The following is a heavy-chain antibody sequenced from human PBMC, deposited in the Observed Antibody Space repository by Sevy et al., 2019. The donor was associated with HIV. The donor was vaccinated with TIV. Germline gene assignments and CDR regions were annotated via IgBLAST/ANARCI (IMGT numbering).Heavy chain of an antibody. D-gene: IGHD2-2*01. CDR1: GYTFTSYG. V-gene: IGHV1-18*01. CDR2: ISAYNGNT. Sequence: ASVKVSCKASGYTFTSYGISWVRQAPGQGLEWMGWISAYNGNTNYAQKLQGRVTMTTDTSTSTAYMELRSLRSDDTAVYYCSTDLSNASSYYYYYGMDVWGQGTTVTVSS. J-gene: IGHJ6*02. CDR3: STDLSNASSYYYYYGMDV.